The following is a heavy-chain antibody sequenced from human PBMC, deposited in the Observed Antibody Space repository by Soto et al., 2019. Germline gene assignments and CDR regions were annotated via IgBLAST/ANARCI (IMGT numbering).Heavy chain of an antibody. CDR3: AREPEDTARMDWFDP. V-gene: IGHV4-4*02. J-gene: IGHJ5*02. CDR2: IYHSGST. CDR1: GGAISSSNW. D-gene: IGHD5-18*01. Sequence: QVQLQESGPGLVKPSGTLSLTCAVSGGAISSSNWWSWVRQPPGKGLEWIGEIYHSGSTNYNPSLKSRVTISLDKSKNQFSLMRSSVIAADTAVYDCAREPEDTARMDWFDPWGQGTLVTVSS.